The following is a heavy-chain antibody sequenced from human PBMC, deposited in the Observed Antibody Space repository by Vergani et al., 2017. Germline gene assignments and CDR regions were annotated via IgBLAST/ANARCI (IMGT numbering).Heavy chain of an antibody. D-gene: IGHD6-19*01. Sequence: VQLVQSGAEVKKPGESLKISCKGSGYNFTSYWIGWVRQMPGKGLEWMGIIYPGDSDTRYSPSFQGQVTISADKSISTACLQWSSLKASDTAMYYCARHAYSSGWTRGRDAFDIWGQGTMVTVSS. CDR2: IYPGDSDT. CDR1: GYNFTSYW. CDR3: ARHAYSSGWTRGRDAFDI. V-gene: IGHV5-51*01. J-gene: IGHJ3*02.